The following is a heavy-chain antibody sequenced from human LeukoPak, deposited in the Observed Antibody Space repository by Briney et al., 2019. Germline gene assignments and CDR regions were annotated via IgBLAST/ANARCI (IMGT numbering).Heavy chain of an antibody. J-gene: IGHJ6*03. Sequence: GGSLRLSCAASGFTFSSSWMHWVRQAPGKGLVWVSRITRDGSSTTYADSVKGRFTTSRDNAKNALYLQMDSLRDDDTAVYYCARDPGYESGSTFWGGMDVWGNGTTLIVSS. CDR3: ARDPGYESGSTFWGGMDV. CDR2: ITRDGSST. V-gene: IGHV3-74*01. CDR1: GFTFSSSW. D-gene: IGHD3-16*01.